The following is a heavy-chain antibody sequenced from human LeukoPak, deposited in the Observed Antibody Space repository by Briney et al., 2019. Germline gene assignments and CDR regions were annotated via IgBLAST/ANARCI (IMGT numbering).Heavy chain of an antibody. J-gene: IGHJ3*02. V-gene: IGHV4-38-2*02. D-gene: IGHD3-10*01. Sequence: TSETLSLTCTVSGYSISSGYYWGWIRQPPGKGLEWIGSIYHSGSTYYNPSLKSRIIISVDTSNNQFSLKLSSVTAADTAVYYCARDRLNYYGSGSYYRTAFDIWGQGTMVTVSS. CDR2: IYHSGST. CDR1: GYSISSGYY. CDR3: ARDRLNYYGSGSYYRTAFDI.